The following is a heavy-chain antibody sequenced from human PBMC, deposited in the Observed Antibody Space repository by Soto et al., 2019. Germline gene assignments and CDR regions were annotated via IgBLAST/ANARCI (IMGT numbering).Heavy chain of an antibody. V-gene: IGHV2-5*02. CDR3: AHSRYSSSSLSL. Sequence: QITLKESGPTLVKPTQTLTLTCTFSGFSLSTSGVGVGWIRQPPGKALEWLALIYWDDDKRYSPSLKSRLTITKAISKDQVVLTMTNMAPVDTGTYYCAHSRYSSSSLSLWGQGTLVTVSS. D-gene: IGHD6-6*01. J-gene: IGHJ4*02. CDR1: GFSLSTSGVG. CDR2: IYWDDDK.